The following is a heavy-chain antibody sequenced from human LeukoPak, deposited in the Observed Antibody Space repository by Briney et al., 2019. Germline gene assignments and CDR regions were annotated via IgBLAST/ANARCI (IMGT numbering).Heavy chain of an antibody. CDR3: ATKVVTDAFDI. CDR2: ISSSSSYI. CDR1: GFTFSSYS. D-gene: IGHD3-22*01. J-gene: IGHJ3*02. V-gene: IGHV3-21*04. Sequence: GGSLRLSCAASGFTFSSYSMNWVRQAPGKGLEWVSSISSSSSYIYYADSVKGRFTISRDNAKNSLYLQMNSLRAEDTAVYYCATKVVTDAFDIWGQGTMVTVSS.